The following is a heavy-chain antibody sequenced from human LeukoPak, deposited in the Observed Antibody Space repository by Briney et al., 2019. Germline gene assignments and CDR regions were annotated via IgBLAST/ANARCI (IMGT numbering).Heavy chain of an antibody. CDR1: GGTFSSYA. J-gene: IGHJ5*02. D-gene: IGHD2-21*02. Sequence: ASVKASCKASGGTFSSYAISWVRRAPGQGLEWMGGIIPIFGTTNYAQKFQDRVTITADESTSTAYMELNSLRSEDTAVYYCARGHCGGDCYSEGDWFDPWGQGTLVTVSS. V-gene: IGHV1-69*13. CDR3: ARGHCGGDCYSEGDWFDP. CDR2: IIPIFGTT.